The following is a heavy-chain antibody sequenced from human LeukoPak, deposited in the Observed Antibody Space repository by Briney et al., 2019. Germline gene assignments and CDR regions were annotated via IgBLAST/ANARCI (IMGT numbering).Heavy chain of an antibody. CDR3: ARGSAFDP. V-gene: IGHV4-34*01. CDR2: INHSGST. CDR1: GGSFSGYY. J-gene: IGHJ5*02. Sequence: PSETLSLTCAVYGGSFSGYYWSWIRQPPGKGLEWIGEINHSGSTNYNPSLKSRVTISVDTSKNQFSLKLSSVTAADTAVYYCARGSAFDPWGQGSLVTVSS.